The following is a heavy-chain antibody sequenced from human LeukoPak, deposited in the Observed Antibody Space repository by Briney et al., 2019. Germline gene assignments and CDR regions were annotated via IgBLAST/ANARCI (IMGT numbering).Heavy chain of an antibody. CDR2: INPNSGGT. D-gene: IGHD3-16*02. V-gene: IGHV1-2*06. CDR1: GCTFTGYY. J-gene: IGHJ4*02. CDR3: ARDGGGITFGGVIVRPDY. Sequence: ASVKVSCKASGCTFTGYYMHWVRQAPGQGLEWMGRINPNSGGTNYAQKFQGRVTMTRDTSISTAYMELSRLRSDDTAVYYCARDGGGITFGGVIVRPDYWGQGTLATVSS.